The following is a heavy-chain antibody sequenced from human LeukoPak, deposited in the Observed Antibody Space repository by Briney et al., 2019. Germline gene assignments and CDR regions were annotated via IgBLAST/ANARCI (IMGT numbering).Heavy chain of an antibody. V-gene: IGHV4-4*07. J-gene: IGHJ3*02. CDR2: IYTSGTT. CDR3: AGEAGGGYARAFDT. CDR1: GGSISSYS. Sequence: SETLSLTCIVSGGSISSYSWTWIRQPAGEGLEWIGRIYTSGTTNYEPSLKSRVTMSVDTSKNQFSLKLSSVAAADTAVYYCAGEAGGGYARAFDTWGQGTMVIVSS. D-gene: IGHD5-12*01.